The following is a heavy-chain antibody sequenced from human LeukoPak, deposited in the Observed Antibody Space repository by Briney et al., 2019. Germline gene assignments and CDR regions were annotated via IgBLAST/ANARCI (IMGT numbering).Heavy chain of an antibody. D-gene: IGHD5-18*01. CDR2: ISSSSSYI. CDR1: GVTFSSYS. Sequence: PGGSLRLSCAASGVTFSSYSMNWVRQAPGKGLEWVSSISSSSSYIYYADSVKGRFTISTDNAKNSLYLQMNSLRAEDTAVYYCARDLRRQLWSRVDDYWGQGTLVTVSS. J-gene: IGHJ4*02. CDR3: ARDLRRQLWSRVDDY. V-gene: IGHV3-21*01.